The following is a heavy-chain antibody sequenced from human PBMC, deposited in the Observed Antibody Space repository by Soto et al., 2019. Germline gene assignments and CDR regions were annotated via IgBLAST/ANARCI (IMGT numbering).Heavy chain of an antibody. CDR3: ARDDSGFSGSHYIDYFNY. D-gene: IGHD1-26*01. Sequence: ASVKVSCKVSGYTLTELSMHWVRQALGQRLEWMGWINGGNGNTYYSKHFQGRVTFTRDTSAGTVYMQLSSLTSEDTAVYYCARDDSGFSGSHYIDYFNYWGQGALVTVS. CDR2: INGGNGNT. J-gene: IGHJ4*02. CDR1: GYTLTELS. V-gene: IGHV1-3*01.